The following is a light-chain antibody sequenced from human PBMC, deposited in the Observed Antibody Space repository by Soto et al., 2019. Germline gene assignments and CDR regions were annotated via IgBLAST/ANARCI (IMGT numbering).Light chain of an antibody. V-gene: IGKV1-5*01. CDR1: QGISSW. Sequence: DIQMTQSPSSVSASVGDRITITCRASQGISSWLACYQQKPGKAPKLLIYDASSLESGVPSRFSGSGSGTEFTLTISSLQPDDFATYYCQQYNSYWRTFGQGTKVDIK. CDR2: DAS. J-gene: IGKJ1*01. CDR3: QQYNSYWRT.